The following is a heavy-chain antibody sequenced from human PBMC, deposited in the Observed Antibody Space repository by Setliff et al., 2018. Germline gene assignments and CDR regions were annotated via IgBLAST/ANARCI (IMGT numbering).Heavy chain of an antibody. Sequence: SETLSLTCTVSGGSISSYYWSWIRQPAGKGLEWIGRIYTSGSTNYNPSLKSRVTMSVDTSKNQFSLKLSSVTAADTAVYSCARDSRGNPPNYMDVWGKGTTVTVSS. CDR1: GGSISSYY. V-gene: IGHV4-4*07. CDR3: ARDSRGNPPNYMDV. J-gene: IGHJ6*03. CDR2: IYTSGST.